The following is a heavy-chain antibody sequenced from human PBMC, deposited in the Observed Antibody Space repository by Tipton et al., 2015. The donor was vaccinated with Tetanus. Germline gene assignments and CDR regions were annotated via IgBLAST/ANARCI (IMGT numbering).Heavy chain of an antibody. CDR1: GYSFPHYY. J-gene: IGHJ5*01. V-gene: IGHV5-51*01. Sequence: MQLVQSGAEVKKPGESLKISCQASGYSFPHYYIAWVRYMPGKGLEWMGAIKPDDSDILYGPSLRGQVAISADKSINTAYLQWSSLKASDTGIYYCARRRTNTNLFFWLESWGPGTQVIVSS. CDR3: ARRRTNTNLFFWLES. D-gene: IGHD1/OR15-1a*01. CDR2: IKPDDSDI.